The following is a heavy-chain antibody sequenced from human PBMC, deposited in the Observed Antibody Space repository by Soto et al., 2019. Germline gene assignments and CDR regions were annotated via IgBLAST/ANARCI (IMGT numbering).Heavy chain of an antibody. D-gene: IGHD1-26*01. CDR3: AKDIEEVVYYYGMDV. J-gene: IGHJ6*02. CDR1: GFTFSSYG. V-gene: IGHV3-30*18. CDR2: ISYDGNNK. Sequence: QVQLVESGGGVVQPGKSLRLSCADSGFTFSSYGMHWVRQAPGKGLEWVGLISYDGNNKFYADSVKGRFTISRDNSKNTLFLQMNSLRAEDTALYYCAKDIEEVVYYYGMDVWGQGTTVTVSS.